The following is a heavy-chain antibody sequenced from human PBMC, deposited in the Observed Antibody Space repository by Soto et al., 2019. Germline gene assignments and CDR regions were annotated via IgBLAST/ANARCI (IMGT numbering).Heavy chain of an antibody. CDR1: GGSISSSRY. V-gene: IGHV4-4*02. CDR2: VCHSGTA. CDR3: GRDVRRYYSDQFDS. Sequence: VLLQESGPGVVKPSGTLSLTCGVSGGSISSSRYWSWVRQPPGKGLEWLGEVCHSGTANYNPSLKSRVTISVDMSRNQFSLNLTSVTAADTAVYYCGRDVRRYYSDQFDSWGQGILVIVSS. J-gene: IGHJ4*02. D-gene: IGHD3-22*01.